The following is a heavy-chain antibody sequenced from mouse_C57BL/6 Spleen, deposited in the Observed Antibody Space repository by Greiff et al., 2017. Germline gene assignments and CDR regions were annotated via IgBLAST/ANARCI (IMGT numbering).Heavy chain of an antibody. CDR1: GYTFTSYW. D-gene: IGHD1-1*01. CDR3: ARSVVDYFDY. V-gene: IGHV1-64*01. CDR2: IHPNSGST. Sequence: QVQLQQSGAELVKPGASVKLSCKASGYTFTSYWMHWVKQRPGQGLEWIGMIHPNSGSTNYNEKFKSKATLTVDKSSSTAYMQLSSLTSEDSAVYYCARSVVDYFDYWGQGTTLTVSS. J-gene: IGHJ2*01.